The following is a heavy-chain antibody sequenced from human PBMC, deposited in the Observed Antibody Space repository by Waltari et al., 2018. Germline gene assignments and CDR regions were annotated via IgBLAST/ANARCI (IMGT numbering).Heavy chain of an antibody. CDR2: INPDSGSK. D-gene: IGHD6-13*01. Sequence: QVQLVQSGAEVKKPGASVKVSCKASGYTFTGYYMHWVRQAPEQGVGWVGGINPDSGSKSYEKKLQGRVTMTRDPSISTANLELSRLRSDDTAVYYCARAPWRQQLPHFDYWGQGTLVTVSS. CDR3: ARAPWRQQLPHFDY. J-gene: IGHJ4*02. CDR1: GYTFTGYY. V-gene: IGHV1-2*02.